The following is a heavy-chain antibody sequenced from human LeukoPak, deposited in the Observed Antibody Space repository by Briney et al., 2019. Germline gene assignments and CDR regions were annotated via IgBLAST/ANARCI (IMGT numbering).Heavy chain of an antibody. V-gene: IGHV3-23*01. CDR2: ISGSGGST. Sequence: GGSLRLSCTASGFDFSSYAMSWVRQAPGKGLEWVSVISGSGGSTYHADSVKGRFTISRGNSKNTLYLQMNSLRAEDTAVYYCAKWPSSGSFDYWGQGTLVTVSS. CDR1: GFDFSSYA. D-gene: IGHD1-26*01. CDR3: AKWPSSGSFDY. J-gene: IGHJ4*02.